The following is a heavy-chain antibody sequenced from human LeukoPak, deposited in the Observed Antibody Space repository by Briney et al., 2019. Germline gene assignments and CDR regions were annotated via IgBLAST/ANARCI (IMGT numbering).Heavy chain of an antibody. V-gene: IGHV1-46*01. CDR3: ASLGYCSSTSCF. J-gene: IGHJ4*02. CDR2: INPSGGST. Sequence: ASVKVSCKASGYTFTSYYMHWVRQAPGQGLEWMGIINPSGGSTSYAQKFQGRVTMTRDTSISTAYMELSRLRSDDTAVYYCASLGYCSSTSCFWGQGTLVTVSS. CDR1: GYTFTSYY. D-gene: IGHD2-2*01.